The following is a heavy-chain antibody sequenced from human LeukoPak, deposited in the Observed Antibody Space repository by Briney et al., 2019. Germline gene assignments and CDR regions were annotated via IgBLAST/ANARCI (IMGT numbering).Heavy chain of an antibody. J-gene: IGHJ5*02. Sequence: GGSLRLSCAASGFTVSSNYMSWVRQAPGKGLEWVSAISGSGGSTYYADSVKGRFTISRDNSKNTLYLQMNSLRAEDTAVYYCAKDRGYYGSDDWFDPWGQGTLVTVSS. V-gene: IGHV3-23*01. CDR1: GFTVSSNY. D-gene: IGHD3-10*01. CDR3: AKDRGYYGSDDWFDP. CDR2: ISGSGGST.